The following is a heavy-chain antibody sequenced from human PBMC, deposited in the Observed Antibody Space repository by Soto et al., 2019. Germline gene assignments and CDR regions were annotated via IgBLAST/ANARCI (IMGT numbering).Heavy chain of an antibody. V-gene: IGHV4-31*03. D-gene: IGHD3-3*01. CDR1: GGSISSGVYY. Sequence: SETLSVTCTVSGGSISSGVYYWSWIRHHPGKGLEWIGYIYYSGSTYYNPSLKSRVTISVDTSKNQFSLKLSSGTAADTAVYYCAREGRGITIFGVVTGNWFDPWGQGTLVTVS. CDR2: IYYSGST. CDR3: AREGRGITIFGVVTGNWFDP. J-gene: IGHJ5*02.